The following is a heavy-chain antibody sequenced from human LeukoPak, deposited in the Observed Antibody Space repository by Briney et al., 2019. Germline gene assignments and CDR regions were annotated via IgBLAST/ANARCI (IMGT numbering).Heavy chain of an antibody. CDR3: ARGPYSYDSSGAFDI. J-gene: IGHJ3*02. D-gene: IGHD3-22*01. CDR2: ISSSGST. CDR1: GFTVSGNY. V-gene: IGHV4-4*07. Sequence: PGGSLRLSCAVSGFTVSGNYMSWIRQPAGKGLEGIGRISSSGSTNYNPSLKSRVTISVDTSKNQFSLKLSSVTAADTAVYFCARGPYSYDSSGAFDIWGQGTMVTVSS.